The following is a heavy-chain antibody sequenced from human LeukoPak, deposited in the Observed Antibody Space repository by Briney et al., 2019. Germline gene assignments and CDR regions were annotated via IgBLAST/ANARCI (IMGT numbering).Heavy chain of an antibody. J-gene: IGHJ6*03. Sequence: PGGSLRLSCAASGSAFSSYAMSWVRQAPGKGPEWVSAISGSGGSTYYADSVKGRFTISRDNSKNTLYLQMNSLRAEDTAVYYCAKTVYAIRAEGYYYMDVWGKGTTVTVSS. CDR1: GSAFSSYA. CDR2: ISGSGGST. V-gene: IGHV3-23*01. D-gene: IGHD2-8*01. CDR3: AKTVYAIRAEGYYYMDV.